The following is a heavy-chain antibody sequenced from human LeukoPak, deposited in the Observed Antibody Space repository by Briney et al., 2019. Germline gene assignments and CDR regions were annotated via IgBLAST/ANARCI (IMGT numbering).Heavy chain of an antibody. CDR2: ISGSGGST. J-gene: IGHJ4*02. D-gene: IGHD1-7*01. V-gene: IGHV3-23*01. Sequence: GSLRLSCAASGFTFSSYAMSWVRPAPGKGLEWVSAISGSGGSTYYADSVKGRFTISRDNSKSTLYLQMNSLRAEDTAVYYCAKDTPNWNYEGAFDYWGQGTLVTVSS. CDR3: AKDTPNWNYEGAFDY. CDR1: GFTFSSYA.